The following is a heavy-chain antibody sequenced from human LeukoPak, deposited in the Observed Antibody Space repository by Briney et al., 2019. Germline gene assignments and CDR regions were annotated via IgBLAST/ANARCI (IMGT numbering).Heavy chain of an antibody. CDR2: INPNSGGT. J-gene: IGHJ6*04. V-gene: IGHV1-2*02. CDR3: ARFRGKEPLDV. Sequence: ASVKVSCKASGYTFTGYYMHWVRQAPGQGLEWVGWINPNSGGTNYAQTFQGRVTMTRDTSISTAYMELSRLTSGDTAMYYCARFRGKEPLDVWGKGTTVTVSS. CDR1: GYTFTGYY. D-gene: IGHD3-10*01.